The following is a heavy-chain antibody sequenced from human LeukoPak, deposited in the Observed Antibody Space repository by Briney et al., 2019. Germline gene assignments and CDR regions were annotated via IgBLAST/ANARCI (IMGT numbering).Heavy chain of an antibody. Sequence: PGGSLRLSCAASGFTVSSNYMSWVRQAPGKGLEWVSAISGSAGSTYYADSLRGRFTISRDNSKNTLFLQMNSLRADDTAIYYCAKVVLAAAMNWGQGTLVTVSS. V-gene: IGHV3-23*01. D-gene: IGHD6-13*01. CDR1: GFTVSSNY. CDR3: AKVVLAAAMN. CDR2: ISGSAGST. J-gene: IGHJ4*02.